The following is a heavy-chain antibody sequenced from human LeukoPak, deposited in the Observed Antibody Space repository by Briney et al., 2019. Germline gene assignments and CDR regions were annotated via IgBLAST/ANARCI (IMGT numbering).Heavy chain of an antibody. CDR1: GYTFNSYG. V-gene: IGHV1-18*01. CDR3: ARGGYYDILTGYYRGLDYYYMDV. J-gene: IGHJ6*03. CDR2: IHTYNGHT. Sequence: GASVKVSCKSSGYTFNSYGITWVRQAPGQGLEWMGWIHTYNGHTNYAQKLQGRVTMTTDTSTSTAYMELRSLRSEDTAVYYCARGGYYDILTGYYRGLDYYYMDVWGKGTTVTISS. D-gene: IGHD3-9*01.